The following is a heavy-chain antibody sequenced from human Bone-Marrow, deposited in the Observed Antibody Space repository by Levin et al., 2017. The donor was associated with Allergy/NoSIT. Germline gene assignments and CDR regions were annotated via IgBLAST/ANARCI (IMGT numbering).Heavy chain of an antibody. V-gene: IGHV3-11*01. CDR1: GFTFSDYY. D-gene: IGHD6-6*01. CDR2: ISSSGSTI. J-gene: IGHJ6*02. CDR3: ARLNSSSSVGNMDV. Sequence: GGSLRLSCAASGFTFSDYYMTWIRQAPGKGLEWVSYISSSGSTIYYADSVKGRFTISRDNAKNSLYLQMNSPRVEDTAVYYCARLNSSSSVGNMDVWGHGTTVTVSS.